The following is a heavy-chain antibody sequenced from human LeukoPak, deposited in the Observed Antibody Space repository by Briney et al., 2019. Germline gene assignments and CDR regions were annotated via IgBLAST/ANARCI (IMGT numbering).Heavy chain of an antibody. CDR1: GFTFSSYA. D-gene: IGHD3-22*01. Sequence: GGSLRLSCAASGFTFSSYAMSWVRQAPGKGLEWVSAISGSGGSTYYADSVKGRFTISRDNSKNTLYLQMNSLRAEDTAVYYCAKGYYDSSGYYPDAFDIWGQGTMVTVSS. CDR3: AKGYYDSSGYYPDAFDI. V-gene: IGHV3-23*01. CDR2: ISGSGGST. J-gene: IGHJ3*02.